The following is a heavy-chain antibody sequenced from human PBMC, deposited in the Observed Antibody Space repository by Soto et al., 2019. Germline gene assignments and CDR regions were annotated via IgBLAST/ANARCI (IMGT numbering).Heavy chain of an antibody. Sequence: QVQLVESGGGVVQPGRSLRLSCAASGFTFSSYGMHWVRQAPGKGLEWVAVIWYDGSNKYYADSVKGRFTISRDNSKNTLYLQMNSLRADDTAVYYCARGSRGYSGYDPGPYYFDYWGQGTLVTVSS. V-gene: IGHV3-33*01. CDR3: ARGSRGYSGYDPGPYYFDY. CDR2: IWYDGSNK. D-gene: IGHD5-12*01. J-gene: IGHJ4*02. CDR1: GFTFSSYG.